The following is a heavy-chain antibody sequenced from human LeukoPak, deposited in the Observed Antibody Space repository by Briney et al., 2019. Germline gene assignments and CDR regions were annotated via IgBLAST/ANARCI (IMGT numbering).Heavy chain of an antibody. J-gene: IGHJ4*02. CDR3: ARGIQLDY. V-gene: IGHV4-59*01. CDR2: IYYSGST. CDR1: GGSTSSYY. D-gene: IGHD5-18*01. Sequence: SETLSLTCTVSGGSTSSYYWSWIRQPPGKGLEWIGYIYYSGSTNYNPSLKSRVTISVDTSKNQFSLKLSSVTAADTAVYYCARGIQLDYWGQGTLVTVSS.